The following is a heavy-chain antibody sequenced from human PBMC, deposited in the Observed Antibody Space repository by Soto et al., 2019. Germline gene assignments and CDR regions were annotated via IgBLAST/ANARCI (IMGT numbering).Heavy chain of an antibody. CDR3: AHRVLRTVFGLVTTTAIYFDF. CDR1: GFSLTTSGVG. J-gene: IGHJ4*02. CDR2: IYWDDDK. V-gene: IGHV2-5*02. Sequence: QITLKESGPTVVKPTETLTLTCTFSGFSLTTSGVGVGWVRQSPGKAPEWLALIYWDDDKRYSTSLNSRLIITKDTYKNQVVLTMVNVDPADTATYYCAHRVLRTVFGLVTTTAIYFDFWGPGTPVVVSS. D-gene: IGHD3-3*01.